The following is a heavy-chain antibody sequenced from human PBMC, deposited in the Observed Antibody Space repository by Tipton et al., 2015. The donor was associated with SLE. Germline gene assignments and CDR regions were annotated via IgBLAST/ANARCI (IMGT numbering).Heavy chain of an antibody. CDR2: IRYDGSNK. CDR3: ASPGGQQLPDGFDY. CDR1: GFTFSSYG. J-gene: IGHJ4*02. V-gene: IGHV3-30*02. Sequence: SLRLSCAASGFTFSSYGMHWVRQAPGKGLEWVAFIRYDGSNKYYADSVKGRFTISRDNAKNSLYLQMNSLRAEDTAVYYCASPGGQQLPDGFDYWGQGTLVTVSS. D-gene: IGHD6-13*01.